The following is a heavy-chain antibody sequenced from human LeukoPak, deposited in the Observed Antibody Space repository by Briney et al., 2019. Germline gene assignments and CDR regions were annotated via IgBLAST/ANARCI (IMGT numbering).Heavy chain of an antibody. CDR3: ARGNPQLAY. CDR2: INHSGST. J-gene: IGHJ4*02. V-gene: IGHV4-34*01. Sequence: SETLSLTCAVYGGSFSGYYWSWIRQRPGKGLEWIGEINHSGSTNYNPSLKSRVTISVDTSKNQFSLKLSSVTAADTAVYYCARGNPQLAYWGQGTLVTVSS. CDR1: GGSFSGYY.